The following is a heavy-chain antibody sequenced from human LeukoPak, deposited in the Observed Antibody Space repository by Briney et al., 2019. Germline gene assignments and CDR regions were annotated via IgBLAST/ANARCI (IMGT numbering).Heavy chain of an antibody. D-gene: IGHD1-1*01. V-gene: IGHV1-8*01. CDR3: ARGSRYNWNDDQFDY. Sequence: ASVKVSCKASGYTFTSCDINWVRQATGQGLEWMGWMNPNSGNTGYAQKFQGRVTMTRNTSISTAYMELSSLRSEDTAVYYCARGSRYNWNDDQFDYWGQGTLVTVSS. CDR1: GYTFTSCD. CDR2: MNPNSGNT. J-gene: IGHJ4*02.